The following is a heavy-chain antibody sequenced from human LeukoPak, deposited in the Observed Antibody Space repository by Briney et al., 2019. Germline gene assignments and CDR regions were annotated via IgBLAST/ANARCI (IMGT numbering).Heavy chain of an antibody. V-gene: IGHV3-48*01. CDR3: ARDGSGLYADYIDY. D-gene: IGHD3/OR15-3a*01. Sequence: PGGSLRLSCAASGFTFSSYSMNWVRQAPGKGLEWVSYISSSSSTIYYADSVKGRFTISRDNAKNSLYLQMNSLRAEDTAVYYCARDGSGLYADYIDYWGQGTLVTVSS. J-gene: IGHJ4*02. CDR1: GFTFSSYS. CDR2: ISSSSSTI.